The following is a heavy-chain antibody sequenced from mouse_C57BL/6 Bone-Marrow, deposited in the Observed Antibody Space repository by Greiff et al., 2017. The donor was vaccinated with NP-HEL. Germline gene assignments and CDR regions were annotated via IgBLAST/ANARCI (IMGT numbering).Heavy chain of an antibody. V-gene: IGHV1-69*01. CDR3: ARKGSNDDFYAMDY. CDR2: IDPSDSYT. J-gene: IGHJ4*01. CDR1: GYTFTSYW. Sequence: QVQLKQPGAELVMPGASVKLSCKASGYTFTSYWMHWVKQRPGQGLEWIGEIDPSDSYTNYNQKFKGKSTLTVDKSSSTAYMQLSSLTSEDSAVYYCARKGSNDDFYAMDYWGQGTSVTVSS. D-gene: IGHD2-12*01.